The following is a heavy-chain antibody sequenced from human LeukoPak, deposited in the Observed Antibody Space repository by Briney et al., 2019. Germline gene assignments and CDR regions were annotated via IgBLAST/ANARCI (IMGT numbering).Heavy chain of an antibody. CDR1: GFSLSTSGVG. J-gene: IGHJ5*02. Sequence: SGPTLVNPTQILTLTCTFSGFSLSTSGVGVGWIRQPPGKALEWLALIYWNDDKRYSPSLKSRLTITKDTSKNQVVLTMTNMDPVDTATYYCAHLHAPYSSSWYDGFSNWFDPWGQGTLVTVSS. V-gene: IGHV2-5*01. CDR3: AHLHAPYSSSWYDGFSNWFDP. D-gene: IGHD6-13*01. CDR2: IYWNDDK.